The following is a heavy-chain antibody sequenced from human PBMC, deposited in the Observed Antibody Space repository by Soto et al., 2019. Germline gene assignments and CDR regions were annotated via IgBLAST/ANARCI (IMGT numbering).Heavy chain of an antibody. Sequence: ASVKVSCKASGYTFTSYGISWVRQAPGQGLEWMGWISAYNGNTNYAQKLQGRVTMTTDTSTSTAYMELRSLRSDDTAVYYCARDIAYYYDSSGYYYRGYFDYWGQGTLVTVSS. CDR1: GYTFTSYG. J-gene: IGHJ4*02. D-gene: IGHD3-22*01. CDR2: ISAYNGNT. CDR3: ARDIAYYYDSSGYYYRGYFDY. V-gene: IGHV1-18*04.